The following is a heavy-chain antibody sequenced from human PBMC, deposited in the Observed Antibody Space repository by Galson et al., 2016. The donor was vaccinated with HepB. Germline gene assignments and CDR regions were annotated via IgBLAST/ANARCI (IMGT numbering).Heavy chain of an antibody. CDR2: IHHSGST. CDR3: ASFEGWFDP. CDR1: GGSVSSNNW. Sequence: LSLTCAVSGGSVSSNNWWSWVRQSPGKGLDWIGEIHHSGSTRYNPSLKSRVTISLDKSKNQFSLKVNSVTAADTAMYYCASFEGWFDPWGQGTLVTVSS. V-gene: IGHV4-4*02. J-gene: IGHJ5*02.